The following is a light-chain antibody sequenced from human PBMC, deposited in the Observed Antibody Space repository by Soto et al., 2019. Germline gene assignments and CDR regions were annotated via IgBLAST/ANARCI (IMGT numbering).Light chain of an antibody. Sequence: QSALTQPASVSGSPGQSISISCSGTNSDVGGYNYVSWYQQHPGKAPKLMIYGVTNRPSGVSDRFSGSKSGNTASLTISGLQAEDVADYYCSSYASIGTRVFGGGTKLTVL. J-gene: IGLJ2*01. CDR3: SSYASIGTRV. CDR2: GVT. V-gene: IGLV2-14*01. CDR1: NSDVGGYNY.